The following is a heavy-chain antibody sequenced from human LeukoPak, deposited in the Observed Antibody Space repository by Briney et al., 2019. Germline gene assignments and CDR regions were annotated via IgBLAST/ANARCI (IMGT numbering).Heavy chain of an antibody. CDR2: ISGSGGST. Sequence: GGSLRLSCAASGFTFSSYAMSWVRRAPGKGLEWVSAISGSGGSTYYADSVKGRFTISRDNSKNTLYLQMNSLRAEDTAVYYCARDQAGAMVRGVIIPGGFDYWGQGTLVTVSS. CDR3: ARDQAGAMVRGVIIPGGFDY. J-gene: IGHJ4*02. CDR1: GFTFSSYA. V-gene: IGHV3-23*01. D-gene: IGHD3-10*01.